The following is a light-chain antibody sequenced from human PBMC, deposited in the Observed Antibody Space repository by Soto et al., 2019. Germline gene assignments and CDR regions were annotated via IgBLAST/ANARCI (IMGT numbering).Light chain of an antibody. CDR3: QQYNSFSRT. Sequence: DIQVTQSPPTLSASVGDRVTITCRASQSTSKWLAWYQVRPGKAPKLLIYDASSLASGVPSRFSGSGSGTEFTLTINSLQPDDFATYYCQQYNSFSRTFGQGTKVDIK. CDR2: DAS. CDR1: QSTSKW. V-gene: IGKV1-5*01. J-gene: IGKJ1*01.